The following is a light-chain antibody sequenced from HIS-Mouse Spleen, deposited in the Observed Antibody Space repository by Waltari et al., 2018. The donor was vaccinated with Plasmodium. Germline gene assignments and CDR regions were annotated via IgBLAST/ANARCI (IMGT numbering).Light chain of an antibody. Sequence: DIVMTQSPASLAVSLGERATINCKSSQSVLYSSNNKYYLPWYQQKPGQPPKLLIYWASTRESGVPDRFSGSGSGTDFTLTISSLQAEDVAVYYCQQYYSTPWTFGQGTKVEIK. J-gene: IGKJ1*01. CDR3: QQYYSTPWT. CDR1: QSVLYSSNNKYY. V-gene: IGKV4-1*01. CDR2: WAS.